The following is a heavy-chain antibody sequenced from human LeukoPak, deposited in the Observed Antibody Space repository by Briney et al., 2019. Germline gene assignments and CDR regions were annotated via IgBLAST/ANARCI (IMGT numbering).Heavy chain of an antibody. CDR1: GFTFSSYA. J-gene: IGHJ4*02. D-gene: IGHD3-9*01. CDR2: ISGSGGRT. CDR3: AKAAGYDISYYFDY. Sequence: GGSLRLSCAASGFTFSSYAMSWVRQAPGKGLEWVSAISGSGGRTYYADSVKGRFTISRDNSKNTLYLQMNSLRAEDTALYYCAKAAGYDISYYFDYWGQGTLVTVSS. V-gene: IGHV3-23*01.